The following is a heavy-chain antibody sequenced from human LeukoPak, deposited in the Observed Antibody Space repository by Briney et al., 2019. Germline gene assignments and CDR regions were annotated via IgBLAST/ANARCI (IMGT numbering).Heavy chain of an antibody. J-gene: IGHJ6*02. D-gene: IGHD3-10*01. CDR3: ARDRGGMDV. Sequence: ASVKVSCKASGYTFTGYYIHWVRQAPGQGLEWMGWINPNSGGTNYAQKFQGRVTMTSDTSINTAYMELTRLRSDDTAVYYCARDRGGMDVWGQGTTVIVSS. V-gene: IGHV1-2*02. CDR1: GYTFTGYY. CDR2: INPNSGGT.